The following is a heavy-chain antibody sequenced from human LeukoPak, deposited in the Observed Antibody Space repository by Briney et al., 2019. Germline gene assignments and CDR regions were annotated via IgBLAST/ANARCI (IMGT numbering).Heavy chain of an antibody. CDR2: IYSRGSS. Sequence: SETLSLTCTVSGGSISKYYWNWIRQPAGKGLEWIGRIYSRGSSDYNPSLKSRLTMSLHTSKNQFSLNLSSVTAADPAVSFCARDPSHTSGWIDSWGQGTLVTVSS. J-gene: IGHJ4*02. D-gene: IGHD6-19*01. CDR3: ARDPSHTSGWIDS. V-gene: IGHV4-4*07. CDR1: GGSISKYY.